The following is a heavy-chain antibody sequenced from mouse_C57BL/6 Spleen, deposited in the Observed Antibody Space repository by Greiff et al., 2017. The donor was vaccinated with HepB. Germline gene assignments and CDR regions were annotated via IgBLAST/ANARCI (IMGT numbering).Heavy chain of an antibody. CDR3: AREGQLRLLAY. J-gene: IGHJ3*01. V-gene: IGHV1-69*01. CDR1: GYTFTSYW. D-gene: IGHD3-2*02. CDR2: IDPSDSYT. Sequence: VKQSCKASGYTFTSYWMHWVKQTPGHGLEWIGEIDPSDSYTNYNQKFKGKSTLTVDKSSSTAYMQLSSLTSEDSAVYYCAREGQLRLLAYWGQGTLVTVSA.